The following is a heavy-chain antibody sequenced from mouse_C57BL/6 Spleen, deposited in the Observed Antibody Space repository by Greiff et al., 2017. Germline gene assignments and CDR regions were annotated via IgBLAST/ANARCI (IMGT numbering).Heavy chain of an antibody. CDR3: ARNTVVPLLDY. CDR2: IHPNSGST. D-gene: IGHD1-1*01. V-gene: IGHV1-64*01. J-gene: IGHJ2*01. CDR1: GYTFTSYW. Sequence: QVQLKQPGAELVKPGASVKLSCKASGYTFTSYWMHWVKQRPGQGLEWIGMIHPNSGSTNYNEKFKSKATLTVDKSSSTAYMQLSSLTSEDSAVYYCARNTVVPLLDYWGQGTTLTVSS.